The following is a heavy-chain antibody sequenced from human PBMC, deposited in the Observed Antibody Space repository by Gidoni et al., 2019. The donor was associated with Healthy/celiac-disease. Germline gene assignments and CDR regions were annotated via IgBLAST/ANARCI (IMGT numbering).Heavy chain of an antibody. CDR1: GGSISSGSYF. D-gene: IGHD1-26*01. CDR2: IYTSGST. J-gene: IGHJ4*02. V-gene: IGHV4-61*02. CDR3: AREKSGSYSDYFDY. Sequence: QVKLQESGPGLVKPSPTLSLTCTVSGGSISSGSYFWSWIRQPAGKGLEWIGRIYTSGSTNYNPSLKSRVTMSVDTSKNQFSLKLSSVTAADTAVYYCAREKSGSYSDYFDYWGQGTLVTVSS.